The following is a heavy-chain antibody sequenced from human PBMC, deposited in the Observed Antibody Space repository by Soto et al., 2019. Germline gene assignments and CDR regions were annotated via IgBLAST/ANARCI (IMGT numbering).Heavy chain of an antibody. CDR2: ISGSGGST. Sequence: GGSHRHSSASSGLNFRSYAMSWVRQATGKGLEWVSAISGSGGSTYYADSVKGRFTISRDNSKNTLYLQMNSLRAEDTAVYYCAKVGPGVVVVPAARLFDYWGQGTLVTVSS. V-gene: IGHV3-23*01. D-gene: IGHD2-2*01. CDR3: AKVGPGVVVVPAARLFDY. CDR1: GLNFRSYA. J-gene: IGHJ4*02.